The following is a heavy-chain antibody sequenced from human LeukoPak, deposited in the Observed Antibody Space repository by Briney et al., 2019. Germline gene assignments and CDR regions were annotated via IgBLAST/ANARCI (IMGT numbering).Heavy chain of an antibody. Sequence: GGSLRLSCEVSGYTFSSYWMSWVRQAPGKGLEWVANIKQDGSEKYYVDSVKGRFTISRDNAMNSLHLQMSSLRADDTAVYYCARDLPGTYFDYWGQGTLVTVSS. CDR3: ARDLPGTYFDY. V-gene: IGHV3-7*01. CDR1: GYTFSSYW. CDR2: IKQDGSEK. D-gene: IGHD1-14*01. J-gene: IGHJ4*02.